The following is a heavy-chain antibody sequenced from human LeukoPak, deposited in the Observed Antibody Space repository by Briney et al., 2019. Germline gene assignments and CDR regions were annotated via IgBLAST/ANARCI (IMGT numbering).Heavy chain of an antibody. CDR3: ARNPLRYFDWLLYFDAFDI. D-gene: IGHD3-9*01. J-gene: IGHJ3*02. CDR2: IKQDGSEK. CDR1: GFTFSSYA. V-gene: IGHV3-7*01. Sequence: PGGSLRLSCAASGFTFSSYAMSWVRQAPGKGLEWVANIKQDGSEKYYVDSVKGRFTISRDNAKNSLYLQMNSLRAEDTAVYYCARNPLRYFDWLLYFDAFDIWGQGTMVTVSS.